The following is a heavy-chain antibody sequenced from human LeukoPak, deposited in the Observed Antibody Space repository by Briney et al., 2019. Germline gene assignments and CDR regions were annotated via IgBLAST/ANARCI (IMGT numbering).Heavy chain of an antibody. V-gene: IGHV1-8*01. CDR2: MNPNTGNT. D-gene: IGHD5-12*01. J-gene: IGHJ4*02. Sequence: ASVKVSCKASGYIFTRYDINWVRQATGQGLEWMGWMNPNTGNTGYAQKFQSRVTMTRNTSITTAYMELSSLRPEDTAVYFCARGMDSGFWGQGTLVTVSS. CDR1: GYIFTRYD. CDR3: ARGMDSGF.